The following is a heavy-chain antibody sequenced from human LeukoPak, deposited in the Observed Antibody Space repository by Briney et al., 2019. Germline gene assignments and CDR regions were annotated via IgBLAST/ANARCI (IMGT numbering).Heavy chain of an antibody. J-gene: IGHJ3*02. CDR3: TRRYNYDSSGYYYVRDAFDI. Sequence: GGSLRLSCTASGFTFGDYVMGWVRQAPGKGLEWVGFIRSKAYGGTTKNAASVKGRFTISRDDSRSIAYLQMNSLKTEDTAVYYCTRRYNYDSSGYYYVRDAFDIWGQGTMVTVSS. V-gene: IGHV3-49*04. CDR1: GFTFGDYV. D-gene: IGHD3-22*01. CDR2: IRSKAYGGTT.